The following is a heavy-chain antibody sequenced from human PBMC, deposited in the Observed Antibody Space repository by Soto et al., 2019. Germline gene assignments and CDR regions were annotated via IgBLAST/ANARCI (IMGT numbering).Heavy chain of an antibody. V-gene: IGHV1-2*02. Sequence: ASVKVSCKASGYTFTGYYMHWVRQAPGQGLEWMGWINPNSGGTNYAQKFQGRVTMTRDTSISTAYMELSRLRSDDTAVYYCARDEARSYGYYYYSGMDVWGQGTTVTVSS. CDR1: GYTFTGYY. CDR2: INPNSGGT. J-gene: IGHJ6*02. CDR3: ARDEARSYGYYYYSGMDV. D-gene: IGHD5-18*01.